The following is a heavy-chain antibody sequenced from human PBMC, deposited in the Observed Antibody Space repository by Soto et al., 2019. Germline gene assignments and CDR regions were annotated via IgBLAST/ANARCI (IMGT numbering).Heavy chain of an antibody. J-gene: IGHJ6*02. CDR1: GGTFSSYA. CDR3: ARDCSGGSCYHYYGMDV. V-gene: IGHV1-69*13. Sequence: VKVSCKASGGTFSSYAISWVRQAPGQGLEWMGGIIPIFGTANYAQKFQGRVTITADESTSTAYMELSSLRSEDTAVYYCARDCSGGSCYHYYGMDVWGQGTTVTVSS. CDR2: IIPIFGTA. D-gene: IGHD2-15*01.